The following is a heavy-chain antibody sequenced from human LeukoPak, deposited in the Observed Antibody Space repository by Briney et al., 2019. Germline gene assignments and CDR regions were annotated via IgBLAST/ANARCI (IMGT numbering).Heavy chain of an antibody. D-gene: IGHD5-18*01. CDR2: VSESGEIT. CDR1: GIAFSTYA. J-gene: IGHJ4*02. CDR3: AKDTAQGYTYGTIEQDY. Sequence: GGSLRLSCAASGIAFSTYAMSWVRQAPGKGLEWVSVVSESGEITHYADSVKGRFTISRDNSKNTVYLQMNSLRAEDSAVYYCAKDTAQGYTYGTIEQDYWGQGTRVTVSS. V-gene: IGHV3-23*01.